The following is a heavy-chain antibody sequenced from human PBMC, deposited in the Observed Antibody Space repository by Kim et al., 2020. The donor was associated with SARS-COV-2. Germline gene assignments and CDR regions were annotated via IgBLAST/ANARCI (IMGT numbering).Heavy chain of an antibody. J-gene: IGHJ4*02. CDR2: IYYSGST. CDR1: GGSISSHY. CDR3: GRFWSGYFDS. D-gene: IGHD3-3*01. V-gene: IGHV4-59*08. Sequence: SETLSLTCTVSGGSISSHYWSWIRQPPGKGLEWIGYIYYSGSTNYNPSLKSRVTISVDTSKNQFSLKLSSVTAADTAVYYCGRFWSGYFDSWGQGTLVTVSS.